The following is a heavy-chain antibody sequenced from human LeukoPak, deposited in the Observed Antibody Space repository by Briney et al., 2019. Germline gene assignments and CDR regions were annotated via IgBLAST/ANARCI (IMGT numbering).Heavy chain of an antibody. Sequence: SVKVSCKASGGTFSSYAISWVRQAPGQGLEWMGGIIPIFGTANYAQKFQGRVTITADKSTSTAYMELSSLRSEDTAVYYCAEGPISYRSGSYYINWFDPWGQGTLVTVSS. CDR2: IIPIFGTA. D-gene: IGHD3-10*01. J-gene: IGHJ5*02. CDR1: GGTFSSYA. V-gene: IGHV1-69*06. CDR3: AEGPISYRSGSYYINWFDP.